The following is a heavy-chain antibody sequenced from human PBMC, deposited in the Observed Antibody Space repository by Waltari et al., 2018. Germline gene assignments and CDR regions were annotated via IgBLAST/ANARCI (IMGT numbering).Heavy chain of an antibody. J-gene: IGHJ4*02. CDR2: IYHSGST. V-gene: IGHV4-38-2*02. CDR1: GYSISRGYS. CDR3: ARDTARSMWELEVFDY. Sequence: QVQLQESGPGLVKPSETLSLTCAVSGYSISRGYSWCWIRQPPGKGLEWIGSIYHSGSTYYNPSLKSRVTISVDTSKNQFSLKLSSVTAADTAVYYCARDTARSMWELEVFDYWGQGTLVTVSS. D-gene: IGHD1-26*01.